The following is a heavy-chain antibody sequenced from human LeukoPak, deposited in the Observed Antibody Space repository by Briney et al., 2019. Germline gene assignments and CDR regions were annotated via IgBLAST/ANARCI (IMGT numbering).Heavy chain of an antibody. D-gene: IGHD6-13*01. CDR1: GFTLSSYS. Sequence: PGGSLRLSCPASGFTLSSYSMNWVRQAPGKGLEWVTFISTSSSYIYYADSVKGRFTISRDNAKNSLYLQMNSLRAEDTAVYYCARAGSSWYFFDYWGQGTLVTVSS. CDR2: ISTSSSYI. CDR3: ARAGSSWYFFDY. V-gene: IGHV3-21*01. J-gene: IGHJ4*02.